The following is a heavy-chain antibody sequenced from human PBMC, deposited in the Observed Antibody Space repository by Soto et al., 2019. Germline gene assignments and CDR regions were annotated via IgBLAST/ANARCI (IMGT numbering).Heavy chain of an antibody. CDR3: ARPPLYSNGGYFDS. J-gene: IGHJ4*02. V-gene: IGHV3-23*01. D-gene: IGHD6-19*01. Sequence: VGSLRLSCAVSGFTFTDHAMTWVRQAPGKGLEWVSTTSNNGDRTFYADSVKGRFTVSTDRTNNTLYLQMNSLRADDTAVYFCARPPLYSNGGYFDSWGQGTLVTVSS. CDR1: GFTFTDHA. CDR2: TSNNGDRT.